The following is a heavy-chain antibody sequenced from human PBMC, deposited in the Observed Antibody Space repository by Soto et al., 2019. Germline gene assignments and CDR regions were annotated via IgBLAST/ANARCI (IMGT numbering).Heavy chain of an antibody. CDR3: ERGGGSSGSYLGGS. V-gene: IGHV4-4*07. CDR1: GGSISSYY. J-gene: IGHJ4*02. Sequence: PSETLSLTCTVSGGSISSYYWSWIRQPAGTGPEWIGRIYTSGSTNYNPSLTRRVTISVAKSKNQFSLILRSVTAAETAVYYCERGGGSSGSYLGGSWGPETLVTVSS. CDR2: IYTSGST. D-gene: IGHD1-26*01.